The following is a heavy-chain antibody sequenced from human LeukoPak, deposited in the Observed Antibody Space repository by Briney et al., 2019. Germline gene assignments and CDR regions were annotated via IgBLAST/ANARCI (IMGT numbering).Heavy chain of an antibody. Sequence: KPSETLSLTCTVSGGSISSYYWSWIRQPPGKGLEWIGYIYYSGSTNYNPSLKSRVTISLDTSKNQFSLRLSPVTAADTAVYYCARESLESSLHYWGQGTLVTVSS. D-gene: IGHD3-3*01. V-gene: IGHV4-59*01. J-gene: IGHJ4*02. CDR2: IYYSGST. CDR1: GGSISSYY. CDR3: ARESLESSLHY.